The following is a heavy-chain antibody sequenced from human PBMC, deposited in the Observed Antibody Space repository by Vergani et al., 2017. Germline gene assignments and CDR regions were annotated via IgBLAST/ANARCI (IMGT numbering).Heavy chain of an antibody. CDR2: IIPILGIA. V-gene: IGHV1-69*02. CDR3: AGVRGGEDVGYGMDV. CDR1: GGTFSSYT. D-gene: IGHD3-10*01. J-gene: IGHJ6*02. Sequence: QVQLVQSGAEVKKPGSSVKVSCKASGGTFSSYTISWVRQAPGQGLEWMGRIIPILGIANYAQKFQGRVTITADKSTSTAYMELSSLRSEDTAVDYCAGVRGGEDVGYGMDVWGQGTTVTVSS.